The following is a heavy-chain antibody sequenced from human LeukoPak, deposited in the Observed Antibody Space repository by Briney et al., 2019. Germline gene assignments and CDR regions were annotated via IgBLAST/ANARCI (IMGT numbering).Heavy chain of an antibody. Sequence: ASVKVSCKASRYTFTAFYIHWIRQAPGQGLEWMGWIDPNSGGINYAQNFQGRVTMTRDTSITTAYMELSRVRSDDTAVYYCARNENNGFDSWGQGTLVTVSS. CDR2: IDPNSGGI. CDR1: RYTFTAFY. D-gene: IGHD2-8*01. J-gene: IGHJ5*01. CDR3: ARNENNGFDS. V-gene: IGHV1-2*02.